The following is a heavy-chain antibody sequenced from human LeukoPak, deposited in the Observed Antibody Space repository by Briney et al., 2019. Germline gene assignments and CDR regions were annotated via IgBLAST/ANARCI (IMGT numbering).Heavy chain of an antibody. CDR3: ARHSYYYDSSGYYYIDAFDI. Sequence: SETLSLTCTVSGGSISSSSFYWGWIRQPPGKGLEWIGSIYYSGSTYYNPSLKSRVTISVDTSKNQFSLKLSSVTAADTAVYYCARHSYYYDSSGYYYIDAFDIWGQGTMVTVSS. D-gene: IGHD3-22*01. CDR1: GGSISSSSFY. V-gene: IGHV4-39*01. J-gene: IGHJ3*02. CDR2: IYYSGST.